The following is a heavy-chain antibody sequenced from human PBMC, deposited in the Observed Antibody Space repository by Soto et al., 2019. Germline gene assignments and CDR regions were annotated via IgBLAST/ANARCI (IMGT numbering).Heavy chain of an antibody. CDR3: AKDHNYEPNESFDY. Sequence: EVQLVESGGGLVQPGRSLRLSCAASGFTFGDYAMHWVRQAPGKGLEWVSGISWNSGSIGYADSVKGRFTISSDNAKNTRYLQMNSLRAEDTALYYCAKDHNYEPNESFDYWGQGTLVTVSS. J-gene: IGHJ4*02. D-gene: IGHD3-3*01. CDR2: ISWNSGSI. V-gene: IGHV3-9*01. CDR1: GFTFGDYA.